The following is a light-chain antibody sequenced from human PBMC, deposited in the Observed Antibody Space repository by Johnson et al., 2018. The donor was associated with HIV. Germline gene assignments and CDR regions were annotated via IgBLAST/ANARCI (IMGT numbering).Light chain of an antibody. J-gene: IGLJ1*01. CDR2: DNN. CDR1: SSNIGNNY. V-gene: IGLV1-51*01. CDR3: GTWDSSLSAGV. Sequence: QSVLTQPPSVSAAPGQTVTISCSGSSSNIGNNYVSWYQQVPGTAPKLLIYDNNKRPSGIPDRFSGSKSGTSATLGITGLQTGDEADYYCGTWDSSLSAGVFGTGTKVTVL.